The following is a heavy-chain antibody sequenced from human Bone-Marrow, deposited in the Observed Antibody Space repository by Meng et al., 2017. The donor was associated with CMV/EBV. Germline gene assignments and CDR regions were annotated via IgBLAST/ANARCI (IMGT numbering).Heavy chain of an antibody. Sequence: VQPEDLGPGRVNPSRTLSLPCTFSGGSISSGSYYWSWIRQPAGKGLEWIGRIYTSGSTNYNPSLKSRVTISVDTSKNQFSLKLSSVTAPDTAVYYCARGSGDGYNLGWFDPWGQGTLVTVSS. CDR3: ARGSGDGYNLGWFDP. CDR2: IYTSGST. CDR1: GGSISSGSYY. D-gene: IGHD5-24*01. V-gene: IGHV4-61*02. J-gene: IGHJ5*02.